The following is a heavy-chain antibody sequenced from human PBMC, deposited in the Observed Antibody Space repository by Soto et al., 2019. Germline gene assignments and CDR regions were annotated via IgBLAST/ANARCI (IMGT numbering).Heavy chain of an antibody. J-gene: IGHJ4*02. CDR3: TKSSGGSSSVGMDY. D-gene: IGHD6-6*01. CDR2: ITRDGYNK. Sequence: QVQLVESGGGVVQPGRSLRLSYAVSGFILKNYALNWVRQAPGKGLEWVASITRDGYNKYYADSVKGRFTISRDNSKNTLRLQMTALRVEDSSVYYCTKSSGGSSSVGMDYWGPGTLVTVSS. CDR1: GFILKNYA. V-gene: IGHV3-30*04.